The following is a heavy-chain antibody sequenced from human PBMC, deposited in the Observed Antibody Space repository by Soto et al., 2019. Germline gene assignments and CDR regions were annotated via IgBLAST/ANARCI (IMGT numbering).Heavy chain of an antibody. Sequence: SETLSLTCTVSGGSISSYYWSWIRQPPGKGLEWIGYIYYSGSTNYNPSLKSRVTISVDTSKNQFSLKLSSVTAADTAVYYCARLYSSGAEAYYYYGMDVWGQGTTVTVSS. J-gene: IGHJ6*02. CDR3: ARLYSSGAEAYYYYGMDV. CDR1: GGSISSYY. V-gene: IGHV4-59*01. D-gene: IGHD6-19*01. CDR2: IYYSGST.